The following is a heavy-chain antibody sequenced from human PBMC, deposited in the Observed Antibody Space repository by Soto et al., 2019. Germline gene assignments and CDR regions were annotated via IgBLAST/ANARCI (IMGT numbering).Heavy chain of an antibody. CDR1: GFSLSSSGVG. V-gene: IGHV2-5*02. CDR3: AHRALYSGSYWDGGYFDT. Sequence: QITLRESGPTRVRPTQPLTLTCNFAGFSLSSSGVGVGWIRQSPGKAPEWLVVIYWDDDKRYNPSLKSRLTLTKDHSKNQVVLTMTNMDPVDTGTYYCAHRALYSGSYWDGGYFDTLGQGIPVTVSP. J-gene: IGHJ4*02. D-gene: IGHD1-26*01. CDR2: IYWDDDK.